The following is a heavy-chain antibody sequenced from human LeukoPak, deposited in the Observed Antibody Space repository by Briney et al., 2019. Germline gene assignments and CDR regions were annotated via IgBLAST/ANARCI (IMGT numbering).Heavy chain of an antibody. CDR1: GFTFDDYA. Sequence: GGSLRLSCAASGFTFDDYAMHWVRQAPGKGLEWVSGISWNSGSIGYADSVKGRFTISRDNAKNSLYLQMNSLRAEDTALYYCAKDLLAARLSPPTFAPWGQGTLVTVS. CDR2: ISWNSGSI. V-gene: IGHV3-9*01. J-gene: IGHJ5*02. CDR3: AKDLLAARLSPPTFAP. D-gene: IGHD6-6*01.